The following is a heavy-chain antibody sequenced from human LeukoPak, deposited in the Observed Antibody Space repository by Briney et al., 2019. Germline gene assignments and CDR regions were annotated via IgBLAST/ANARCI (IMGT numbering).Heavy chain of an antibody. V-gene: IGHV1-69*13. D-gene: IGHD2-2*01. J-gene: IGHJ3*02. CDR1: GGTFSSYA. CDR2: IIPIFGTA. Sequence: ASVKVSCKASGGTFSSYAISWVRQAPGQGLEWMGGIIPIFGTANYAQKFQGRVTITADESTSTAYMELSSLRSEDTAVYYCAREQIVVVPAARKWAFDIWGQGTMVTVSS. CDR3: AREQIVVVPAARKWAFDI.